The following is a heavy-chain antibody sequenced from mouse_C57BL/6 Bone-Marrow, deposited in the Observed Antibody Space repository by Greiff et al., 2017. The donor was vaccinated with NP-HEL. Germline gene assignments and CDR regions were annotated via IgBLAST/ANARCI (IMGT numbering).Heavy chain of an antibody. V-gene: IGHV1-55*01. J-gene: IGHJ2*01. CDR2: IYPGSGST. D-gene: IGHD4-1*01. Sequence: QVHVKQPGAELVKPGASVKMSCKASGYTFTSYWITWVKQRPGQGLEWIGDIYPGSGSTNYNEKFKSKATLTVDTSSSTAYMQLSSLTSEDSAVYYCARNTNWDDYWGQGTTLTVSS. CDR3: ARNTNWDDY. CDR1: GYTFTSYW.